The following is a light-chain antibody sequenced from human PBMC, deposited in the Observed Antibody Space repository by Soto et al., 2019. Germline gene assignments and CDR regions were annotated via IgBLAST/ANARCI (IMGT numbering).Light chain of an antibody. Sequence: QPVLTQPPSVSGAPGQRVTISCTGSSSNIGADYDVHWYQRLPGTAPKLLIYGDTNRPSGVPDRFSGSKSGTSASLAITGLQAEDEADYFCQSYDSSLRGYVFGTGTKVTVL. CDR3: QSYDSSLRGYV. CDR1: SSNIGADYD. CDR2: GDT. V-gene: IGLV1-40*01. J-gene: IGLJ1*01.